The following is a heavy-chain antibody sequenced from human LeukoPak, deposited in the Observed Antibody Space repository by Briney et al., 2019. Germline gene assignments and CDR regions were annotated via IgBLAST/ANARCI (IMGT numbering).Heavy chain of an antibody. J-gene: IGHJ6*02. Sequence: GGSLRLSCAASGFTFSSYAMSWVRQAPGKGLEWVSTINVSGGSTYYADSVRGRFTISRDNSMNTLYLQMNSLRAEDMAIYYCAKYGRSGYSSGMDVWGQGTTVTVSS. CDR1: GFTFSSYA. V-gene: IGHV3-23*01. D-gene: IGHD2-15*01. CDR3: AKYGRSGYSSGMDV. CDR2: INVSGGST.